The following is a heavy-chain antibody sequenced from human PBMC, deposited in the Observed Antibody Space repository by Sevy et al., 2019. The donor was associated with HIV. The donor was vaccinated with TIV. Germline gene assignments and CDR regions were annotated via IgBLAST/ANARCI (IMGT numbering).Heavy chain of an antibody. CDR1: GGTFSSYA. V-gene: IGHV1-69*13. CDR3: ARKIIAALDY. J-gene: IGHJ4*02. D-gene: IGHD6-13*01. CDR2: IIPIFGTA. Sequence: ASVKVSCKASGGTFSSYAISWVRQAPGQGLEWMGGIIPIFGTANYAQKFQGRVTITADESTSTAHMELSSLRSEDTAVYYCARKIIAALDYWGQGTLVTVSS.